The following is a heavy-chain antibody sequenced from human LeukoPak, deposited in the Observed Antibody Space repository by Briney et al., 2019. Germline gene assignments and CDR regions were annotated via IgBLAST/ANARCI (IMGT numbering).Heavy chain of an antibody. Sequence: SETLSLTCTVSGGSISGYYWSWIRQPPGKGLEWVGYIYNSESTNYNPSLRSRVTISADTSKNQFSLKLSSVTAADTAVYFCARHRVPAAATSFDYWGQGTLVTVSS. D-gene: IGHD6-13*01. CDR1: GGSISGYY. V-gene: IGHV4-59*08. CDR3: ARHRVPAAATSFDY. J-gene: IGHJ4*02. CDR2: IYNSEST.